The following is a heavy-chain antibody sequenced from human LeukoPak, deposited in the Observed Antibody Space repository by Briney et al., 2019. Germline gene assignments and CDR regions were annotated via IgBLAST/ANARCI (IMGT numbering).Heavy chain of an antibody. CDR3: SRGGAPAGYAYDI. Sequence: GGSLRLSCATSGFTFRNFDLHWVRQATGEGLEWVSAIGTAGDTYYPDSVKGRFTISRDNAKNSFYLQMNNLRVGDTAVYYCSRGGAPAGYAYDIWGHGTVVTVSS. CDR2: IGTAGDT. D-gene: IGHD6-13*01. V-gene: IGHV3-13*01. J-gene: IGHJ3*02. CDR1: GFTFRNFD.